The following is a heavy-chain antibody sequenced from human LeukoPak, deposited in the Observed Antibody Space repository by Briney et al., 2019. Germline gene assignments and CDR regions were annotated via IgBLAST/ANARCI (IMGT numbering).Heavy chain of an antibody. Sequence: SETLSLTCTVSGGSISSGSYYWRWIRRPAGKGLEWIGRIYTSGSTNYNPSLKSRVTISVDTSKNQFSLKLSSVTAADTAVYYCARDRPSYNYDSSGYYTGYWYVDFWGRGTLVTVSS. CDR1: GGSISSGSYY. CDR3: ARDRPSYNYDSSGYYTGYWYVDF. V-gene: IGHV4-61*02. J-gene: IGHJ2*01. CDR2: IYTSGST. D-gene: IGHD3-22*01.